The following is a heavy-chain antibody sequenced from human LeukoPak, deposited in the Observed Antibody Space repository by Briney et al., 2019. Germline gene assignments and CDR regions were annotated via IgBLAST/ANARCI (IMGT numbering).Heavy chain of an antibody. D-gene: IGHD3-9*01. V-gene: IGHV3-23*01. CDR2: ISGSGGST. CDR1: GFTFSSYA. Sequence: GGSLRLSCAASGFTFSSYAMSWVRQAPGKGLEWVSAISGSGGSTYYADSVKGRFTISRDNSKNTLYLQMNSLRAEDTAVYYCAKDEDDVLRYFDWYAFDIWGQGTMVTVSS. J-gene: IGHJ3*02. CDR3: AKDEDDVLRYFDWYAFDI.